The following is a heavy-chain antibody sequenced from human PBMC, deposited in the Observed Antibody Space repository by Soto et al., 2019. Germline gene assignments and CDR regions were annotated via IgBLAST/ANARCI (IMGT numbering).Heavy chain of an antibody. Sequence: GGSLRLSCAASGFTFSSYGMHWVRQAPGKGLEWVAVIWYDGSNKYYADSVKGRFTISRDNSKNTLYLQMNSLRAEDTAVYYCARSGDRPYSSSWYETDFDYWGQGTLVTVSS. J-gene: IGHJ4*02. CDR2: IWYDGSNK. CDR3: ARSGDRPYSSSWYETDFDY. V-gene: IGHV3-33*01. CDR1: GFTFSSYG. D-gene: IGHD6-13*01.